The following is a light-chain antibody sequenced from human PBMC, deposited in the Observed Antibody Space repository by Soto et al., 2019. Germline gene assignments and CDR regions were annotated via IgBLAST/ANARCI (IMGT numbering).Light chain of an antibody. CDR1: QSVNSS. J-gene: IGKJ2*01. CDR2: DPT. V-gene: IGKV3-11*01. Sequence: EIVLTQSPATLSLSPGDRGTLSCRASQSVNSSLVWYQQKPGQTPRLLMSDPTARATGIPARFSGSGSGTDFTLTISSLEPADSALYHCQQRSAWPYTFGQGNKLEI. CDR3: QQRSAWPYT.